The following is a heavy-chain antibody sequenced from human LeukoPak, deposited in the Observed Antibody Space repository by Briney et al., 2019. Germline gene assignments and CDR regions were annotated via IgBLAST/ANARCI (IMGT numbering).Heavy chain of an antibody. Sequence: GGSLRLSCVASGFTFSSYWMHWVRQAPGKGLVWVSRINSDGNSTDYADSVKGRFSISRDNAKNTLFLQMNSLRVEDTAVYYCARVDSGNYDYWGQGTLLTVSS. J-gene: IGHJ4*02. CDR3: ARVDSGNYDY. V-gene: IGHV3-74*01. CDR1: GFTFSSYW. CDR2: INSDGNST. D-gene: IGHD1-26*01.